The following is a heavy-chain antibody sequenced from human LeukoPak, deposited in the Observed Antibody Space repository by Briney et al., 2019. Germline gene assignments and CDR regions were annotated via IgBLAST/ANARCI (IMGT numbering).Heavy chain of an antibody. D-gene: IGHD3-22*01. CDR3: ARGAYYYDSSGIEPGFDL. CDR2: ISGNSRYI. CDR1: GFTFSSYS. V-gene: IGHV3-21*01. Sequence: GGSLRLSCAASGFTFSSYSMTWVRQAPGKGLEWVSSISGNSRYIYYADSMRGRFTISRDNAKNSLYLQMNSLRAEDTAVYYCARGAYYYDSSGIEPGFDLWGRGTLVTVSS. J-gene: IGHJ2*01.